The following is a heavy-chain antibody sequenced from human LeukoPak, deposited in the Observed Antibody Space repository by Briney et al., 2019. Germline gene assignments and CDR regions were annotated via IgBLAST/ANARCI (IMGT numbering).Heavy chain of an antibody. J-gene: IGHJ4*02. V-gene: IGHV4-61*02. Sequence: SETLSLTCTVSGGSISSGSYYWSWIRQPAGKGLEWIGRIYTSGSTNYNPSLKSRVTISVDTSKNQFSLKLSSVTAADTAVYYCARGALYCGGDCFDYWGQGTLVTVSS. CDR3: ARGALYCGGDCFDY. CDR2: IYTSGST. CDR1: GGSISSGSYY. D-gene: IGHD2-21*02.